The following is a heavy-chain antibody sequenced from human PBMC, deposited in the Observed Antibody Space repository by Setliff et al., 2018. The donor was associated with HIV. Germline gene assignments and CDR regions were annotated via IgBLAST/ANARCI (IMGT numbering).Heavy chain of an antibody. CDR2: INHSGST. J-gene: IGHJ4*02. CDR3: ASRSDYVWGSYRFDY. V-gene: IGHV4-34*01. Sequence: SETLSLTCAVYGGSFSGYYWSWIRQPPGKGLEWIGEINHSGSTNYNPSLKSRVTISVDTSKNQFSLKLSPVTAADTAVYYCASRSDYVWGSYRFDYWGQGTLVTVSS. D-gene: IGHD3-16*02. CDR1: GGSFSGYY.